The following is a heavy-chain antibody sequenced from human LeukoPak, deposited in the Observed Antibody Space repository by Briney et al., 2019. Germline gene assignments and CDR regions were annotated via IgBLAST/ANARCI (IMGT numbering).Heavy chain of an antibody. J-gene: IGHJ4*02. D-gene: IGHD3-10*01. CDR2: ISGSGGST. V-gene: IGHV3-23*01. Sequence: GGSLRLSCAASGFTFSSYAMSWVRQAPGKGLEWVSAISGSGGSTYYADSVKGRFTISRDNSKNTLYLQMNSLRAEDTAVYYCAKDLKMVRGVTPAGDYWGQGTLVTVSS. CDR3: AKDLKMVRGVTPAGDY. CDR1: GFTFSSYA.